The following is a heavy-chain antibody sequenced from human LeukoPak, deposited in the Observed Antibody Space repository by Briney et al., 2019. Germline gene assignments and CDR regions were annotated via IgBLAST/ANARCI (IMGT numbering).Heavy chain of an antibody. CDR3: ARVQWLRSLYYYYGMDV. V-gene: IGHV4-34*01. CDR1: GGSFSGYY. CDR2: INHSGST. J-gene: IGHJ6*02. Sequence: PSETLSLTCAVYGGSFSGYYWSWIRQPPGKGLEWIGEINHSGSTNYNPSLKSRVTISVDTSKNQFSLKLSSVTAADTAVYYCARVQWLRSLYYYYGMDVWGQGTTVTVFS. D-gene: IGHD5-12*01.